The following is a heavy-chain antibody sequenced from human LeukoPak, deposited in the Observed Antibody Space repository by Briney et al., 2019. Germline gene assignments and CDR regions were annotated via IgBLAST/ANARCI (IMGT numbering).Heavy chain of an antibody. CDR3: ARENYGSDDY. Sequence: GGSLRLSCAASGFTFSSYAMSWVRQAPGKGLDWVSTISGSGDKTYYADSVKGRFTISRDNSKSTLYLQMNSLRAEDTALYYCARENYGSDDYWGQGTLVTVSS. CDR2: ISGSGDKT. J-gene: IGHJ4*02. D-gene: IGHD3-10*01. V-gene: IGHV3-23*01. CDR1: GFTFSSYA.